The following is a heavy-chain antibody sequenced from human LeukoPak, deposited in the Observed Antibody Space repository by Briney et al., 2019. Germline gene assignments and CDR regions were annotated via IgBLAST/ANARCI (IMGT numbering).Heavy chain of an antibody. J-gene: IGHJ3*02. Sequence: PGGSLRLSCAASGFTFSSYAMSWVRQAPGKGLEWVSAISGSGGSTYYADSVKGRFTISRDNSKNTLYLQMNSLRAEDTAVYYCASSYDILTDGDAFDIWGQGTMVTVSS. CDR2: ISGSGGST. D-gene: IGHD3-9*01. CDR1: GFTFSSYA. CDR3: ASSYDILTDGDAFDI. V-gene: IGHV3-23*01.